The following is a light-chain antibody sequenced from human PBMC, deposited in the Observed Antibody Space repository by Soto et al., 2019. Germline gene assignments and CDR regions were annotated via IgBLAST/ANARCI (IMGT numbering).Light chain of an antibody. CDR2: KSS. CDR1: QSISSW. CDR3: QQYNTYAWT. V-gene: IGKV1-5*03. Sequence: DIQMTQSPSTLSASVGDRVTITCRASQSISSWLAWYQQKPGKAPKLLIYKSSSLESGVPSRFSGSGSGTEFNLTICSLQPDDFAPYSCQQYNTYAWTFGQGTKVEIK. J-gene: IGKJ1*01.